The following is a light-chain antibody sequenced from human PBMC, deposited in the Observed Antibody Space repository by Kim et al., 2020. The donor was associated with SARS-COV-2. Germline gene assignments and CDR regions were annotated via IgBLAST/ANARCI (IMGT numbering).Light chain of an antibody. Sequence: SYELTQPPSVSVAPGKTARITCGGNNIGSKSVHWYQQKPGQASVLVIYYDSERPSGIPERFSGSNSGNTATLTISRVEAGDEADYYCQVWDSSSDHLVFG. CDR2: YDS. J-gene: IGLJ3*02. CDR1: NIGSKS. V-gene: IGLV3-21*04. CDR3: QVWDSSSDHLV.